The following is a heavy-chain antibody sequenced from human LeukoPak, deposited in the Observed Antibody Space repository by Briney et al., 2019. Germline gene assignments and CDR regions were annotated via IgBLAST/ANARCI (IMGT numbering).Heavy chain of an antibody. D-gene: IGHD3-22*01. Sequence: PGGSLRLSCAASGFTFSNYWMGWVRQAPGKGLEWVANIKQDGSEEYYVDSVKGRFTISRDNAKNSLYLHMNSLRAEDTAVYYCARHGHYSFAYWGQGILVTVSS. CDR1: GFTFSNYW. V-gene: IGHV3-7*03. CDR3: ARHGHYSFAY. CDR2: IKQDGSEE. J-gene: IGHJ4*02.